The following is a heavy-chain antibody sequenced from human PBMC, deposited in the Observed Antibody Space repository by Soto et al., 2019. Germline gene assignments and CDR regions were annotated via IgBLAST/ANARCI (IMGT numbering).Heavy chain of an antibody. D-gene: IGHD4-4*01. V-gene: IGHV5-51*01. J-gene: IGHJ5*02. CDR1: GYTFTSYW. CDR3: ARSRSLRFKDYTGFDP. Sequence: PGESLKISCKASGYTFTSYWMVWVRQIPGKGLEWMGIIYPEDSDTKYSPAFEGQVTISADKSIDTAYLQWSRLQASDTAMYYCARSRSLRFKDYTGFDPWGQGTQVTVSS. CDR2: IYPEDSDT.